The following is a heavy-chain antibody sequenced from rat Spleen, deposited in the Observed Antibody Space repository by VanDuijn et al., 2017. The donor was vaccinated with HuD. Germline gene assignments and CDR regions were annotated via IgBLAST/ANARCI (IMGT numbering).Heavy chain of an antibody. CDR3: ARLRYNPFDY. Sequence: EVQLVESGGGLVQPGKSMKLSCAASGFTFSDHYMAWVRQAPAKGLEWVTSIPNAGGSNTYYRDSVKGRFTISRDNAKNTQYLQMDSLRSEDTATYYCARLRYNPFDYWGQGVMVTVSS. CDR2: IPNAGGSNT. V-gene: IGHV5-25*01. J-gene: IGHJ2*01. D-gene: IGHD1-5*01. CDR1: GFTFSDHY.